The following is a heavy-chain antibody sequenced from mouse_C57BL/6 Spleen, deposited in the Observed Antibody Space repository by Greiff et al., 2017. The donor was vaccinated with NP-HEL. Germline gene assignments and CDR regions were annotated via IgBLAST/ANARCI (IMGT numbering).Heavy chain of an antibody. V-gene: IGHV1-58*01. D-gene: IGHD2-2*01. CDR2: LYIGNGYT. CDR1: GYTFTSYG. CDR3: ADGYDGAWLAY. Sequence: VQLKASGSALVRPGSSVKMSCKTSGYTFTSYGINWVQQRPGQGLDWIGSLYIGNGYTEYNEKFKGKATLTSDTSSSTAYMQLSSLTAEDSAIYFCADGYDGAWLAYWGQGTLVTVSA. J-gene: IGHJ3*01.